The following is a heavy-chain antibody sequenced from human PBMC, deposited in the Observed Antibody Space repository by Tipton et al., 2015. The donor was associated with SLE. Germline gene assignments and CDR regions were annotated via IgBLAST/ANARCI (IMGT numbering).Heavy chain of an antibody. D-gene: IGHD3-10*01. CDR3: ARERVNRDGGRITMVRGPTGAFDI. CDR2: INHSGST. Sequence: TLSLTCAVYGGSFSGYCWTWIRQPPGKGLEWIGEINHSGSTNYNPSLKSRVTISVDTSKNQFSLKLSSVTAADTAVYYCARERVNRDGGRITMVRGPTGAFDIWGQGTMVTVSS. V-gene: IGHV4-34*01. J-gene: IGHJ3*02. CDR1: GGSFSGYC.